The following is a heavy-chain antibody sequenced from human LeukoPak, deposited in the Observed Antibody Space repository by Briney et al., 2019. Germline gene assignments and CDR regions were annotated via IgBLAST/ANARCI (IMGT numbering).Heavy chain of an antibody. Sequence: GGSLRLSCAASGFTFDDYAMHWVRQAPGKGLEWVSCISWNSGSIGYADSVKGRFTISRDNAKNSLYLQMNSLRAEDTALYYCAKDIMAGTTSGFDYWGQGTLVTVSS. V-gene: IGHV3-9*01. D-gene: IGHD1-1*01. J-gene: IGHJ4*02. CDR3: AKDIMAGTTSGFDY. CDR2: ISWNSGSI. CDR1: GFTFDDYA.